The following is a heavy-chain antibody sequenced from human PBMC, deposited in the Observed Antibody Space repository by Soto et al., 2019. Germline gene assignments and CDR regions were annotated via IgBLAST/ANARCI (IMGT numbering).Heavy chain of an antibody. D-gene: IGHD4-17*01. CDR1: GGSISSGGYY. Sequence: QVQLQESGPGLVKPSQTLSLTCTVSGGSISSGGYYWSWIRQHPGKGLEWIGYIYYRGSTYYNPSLKSRVTTSVDTTKNQSSLKLSAVTAADTAVYYCARGDYIQPYYYYYYMDVWGKGTMVTVSS. V-gene: IGHV4-31*03. CDR3: ARGDYIQPYYYYYYMDV. J-gene: IGHJ6*03. CDR2: IYYRGST.